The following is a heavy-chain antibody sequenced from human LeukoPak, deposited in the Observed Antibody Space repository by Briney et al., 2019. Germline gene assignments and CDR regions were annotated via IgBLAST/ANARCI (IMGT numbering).Heavy chain of an antibody. J-gene: IGHJ6*02. CDR3: ARVTPTSPHSYYYYYYGMDV. Sequence: GASVKVSCKASGYTFTSYGISWVRQAPGQGLEWMGWISAYNGNTNYAQKLQGRVTMTTDTSTSTAYMELRSLRSDDTAVYYCARVTPTSPHSYYYYYYGMDVWGQGTTVTVSS. CDR2: ISAYNGNT. V-gene: IGHV1-18*01. D-gene: IGHD4-11*01. CDR1: GYTFTSYG.